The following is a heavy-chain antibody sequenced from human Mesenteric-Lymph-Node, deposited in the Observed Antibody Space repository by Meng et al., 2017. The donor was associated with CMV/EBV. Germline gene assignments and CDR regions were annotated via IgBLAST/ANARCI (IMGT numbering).Heavy chain of an antibody. Sequence: SETLSLTCAVYGGSFSGYYWSWIRQPPGKGLEWIGEINHSGSTNYNPSLKSRVTISVDTSKNQFSLKLSSVTAADTAVYYCARDYTLAQVAGMDVWGQGTTVTVSS. CDR2: INHSGST. J-gene: IGHJ6*02. V-gene: IGHV4-34*01. CDR1: GGSFSGYY. CDR3: ARDYTLAQVAGMDV. D-gene: IGHD3-3*01.